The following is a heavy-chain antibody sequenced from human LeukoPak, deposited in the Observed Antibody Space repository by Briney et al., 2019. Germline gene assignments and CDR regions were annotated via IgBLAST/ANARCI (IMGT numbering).Heavy chain of an antibody. CDR1: GGSISSGDYY. V-gene: IGHV4-30-4*01. CDR3: ALYGDYNDAFDI. Sequence: SQTLSLTCTVSGGSISSGDYYWSWIRQPPGKGLEWIGYIYYSGSTYYNPSLKSRVTISVDTSKNRFSLKLSSVTAADTAVYYCALYGDYNDAFDIWGQGTMVTVSS. CDR2: IYYSGST. J-gene: IGHJ3*02. D-gene: IGHD4-17*01.